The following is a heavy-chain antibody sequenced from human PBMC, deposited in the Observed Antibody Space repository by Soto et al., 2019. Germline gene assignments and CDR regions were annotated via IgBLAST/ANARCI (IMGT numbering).Heavy chain of an antibody. Sequence: ELQLVESGGGLVKPGGSLRLSCAASGFTFSSYSMNWVRQAPGKGLEWVSYISSGSTYIYYADSVKGRFTISRDNAKNSLYLQMNSLRAEDTAVYYCARDLHWDQFYYWGQRTLVTVAS. CDR2: ISSGSTYI. CDR1: GFTFSSYS. CDR3: ARDLHWDQFYY. J-gene: IGHJ4*02. D-gene: IGHD7-27*01. V-gene: IGHV3-21*01.